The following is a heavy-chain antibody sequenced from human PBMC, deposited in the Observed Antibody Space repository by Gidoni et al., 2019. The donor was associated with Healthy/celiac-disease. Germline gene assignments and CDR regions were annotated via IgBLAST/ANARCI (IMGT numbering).Heavy chain of an antibody. D-gene: IGHD3-3*01. V-gene: IGHV3-30*18. Sequence: QVQLVESGGGVVQPGRSLRLSCAASGFTFSSYGMHWVRQAPGKGLEWVAVISYDGSNKCYADSVKGRFTISRDNSKNTLYLQMNSLRAEDTAVYYCAKDSGYDFWSGLTNLDYWGQGTLVTVSS. CDR3: AKDSGYDFWSGLTNLDY. J-gene: IGHJ4*02. CDR1: GFTFSSYG. CDR2: ISYDGSNK.